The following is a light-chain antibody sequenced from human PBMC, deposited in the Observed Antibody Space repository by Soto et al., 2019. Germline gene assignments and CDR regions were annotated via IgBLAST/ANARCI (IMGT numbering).Light chain of an antibody. V-gene: IGKV1-6*01. Sequence: AIQMTQSPSSLSASVGDRVTITCRASQGIRNDLGWYQQKPGKAPKLLIYAASSLQSGVPSRFSGSGSGTDFTLTNSRLQPEDFATYYCLQDYNSLTFGGGTKVEIK. CDR2: AAS. CDR1: QGIRND. CDR3: LQDYNSLT. J-gene: IGKJ4*02.